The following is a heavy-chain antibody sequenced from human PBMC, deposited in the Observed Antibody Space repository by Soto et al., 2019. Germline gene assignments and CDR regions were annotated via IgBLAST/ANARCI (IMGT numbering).Heavy chain of an antibody. V-gene: IGHV1-69*01. CDR3: ARALYLIAAREERDWDFGL. CDR2: IIPIFGTA. Sequence: QVQLVQSGAEVKKPGSSVKVSCKASGGTFSSYAISWVRQAPGQGLEWMGGIIPIFGTANYAQKFQGRVTITAGESVSTAYMELRRLRSEGRAVYYGARALYLIAAREERDWDFGLWGGGTVVTVSS. CDR1: GGTFSSYA. J-gene: IGHJ2*01. D-gene: IGHD2-2*02.